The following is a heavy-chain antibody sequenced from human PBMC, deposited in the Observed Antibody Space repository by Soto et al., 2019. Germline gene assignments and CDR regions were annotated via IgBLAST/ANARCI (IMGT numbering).Heavy chain of an antibody. Sequence: GGSLRLSCAASGFTFSSYGMHWVRQVPGKGLEWVAVISYDGSNKYYADSVKGRFTISRDNSKNTLYLQMNSLRAEDTAVYYCASQTMIVVVILAYWGQGTLVTVSS. CDR2: ISYDGSNK. J-gene: IGHJ4*02. CDR3: ASQTMIVVVILAY. V-gene: IGHV3-30*03. D-gene: IGHD3-22*01. CDR1: GFTFSSYG.